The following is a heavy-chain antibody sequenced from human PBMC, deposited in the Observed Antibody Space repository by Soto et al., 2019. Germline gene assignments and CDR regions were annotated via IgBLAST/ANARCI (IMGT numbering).Heavy chain of an antibody. Sequence: PSETLSLTCTVSGGSISSYYWSWIRQPPGKGLEWIGYIYYSGSTNYNPSLKSRVTISVDTSKNQFSLKLSSVTAADTAVYYCASEYNWNSGWFDPWGQGTLVTVSS. CDR2: IYYSGST. CDR3: ASEYNWNSGWFDP. J-gene: IGHJ5*02. V-gene: IGHV4-59*01. D-gene: IGHD1-7*01. CDR1: GGSISSYY.